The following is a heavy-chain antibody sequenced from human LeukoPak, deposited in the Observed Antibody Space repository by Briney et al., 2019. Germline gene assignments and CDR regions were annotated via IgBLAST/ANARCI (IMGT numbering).Heavy chain of an antibody. CDR1: EFTFNTYT. D-gene: IGHD3-16*01. V-gene: IGHV3-21*01. CDR3: ARSVSTGEPLDY. J-gene: IGHJ4*02. Sequence: GGSLRLSCAASEFTFNTYTMNWVRQAPGKGLEWVSSMSGGGTYIYYAVLLKGRFTISRDNVNKLLYLQMNSLRAEDTAVYYCARSVSTGEPLDYWGQGTLVTVSS. CDR2: MSGGGTYI.